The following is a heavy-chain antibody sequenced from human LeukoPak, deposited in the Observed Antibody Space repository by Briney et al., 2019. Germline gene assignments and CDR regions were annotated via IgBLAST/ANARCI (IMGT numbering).Heavy chain of an antibody. CDR3: ARTNGHSYYYYMDV. D-gene: IGHD2-8*01. CDR1: GYTFTSYA. J-gene: IGHJ6*03. V-gene: IGHV1-3*01. Sequence: ASVKVSCKASGYTFTSYAMHWVRQAPGQRLEWMGWINAGNGNTKYSQKFQGRVTITRDTSASTVYMELSSLRPEDTAMYYCARTNGHSYYYYMDVWGTGTTVTVSS. CDR2: INAGNGNT.